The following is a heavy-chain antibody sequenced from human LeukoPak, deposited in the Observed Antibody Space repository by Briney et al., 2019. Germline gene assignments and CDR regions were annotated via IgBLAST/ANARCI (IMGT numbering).Heavy chain of an antibody. CDR1: GDSISSYY. D-gene: IGHD6-19*01. V-gene: IGHV4-59*08. J-gene: IGHJ4*02. CDR2: IYYIGST. Sequence: SETLSLTCSVSGDSISSYYRSWIRQPPGKGLEWIGYIYYIGSTNYNPSLKSRVTISVDTSKNQFSLKLSSVTAADTAVYYCARNEGYRSGWYPFDYWGQGTLVTVSS. CDR3: ARNEGYRSGWYPFDY.